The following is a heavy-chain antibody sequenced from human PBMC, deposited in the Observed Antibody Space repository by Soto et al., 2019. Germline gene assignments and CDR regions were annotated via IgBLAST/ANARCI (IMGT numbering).Heavy chain of an antibody. CDR2: INHTGGT. D-gene: IGHD3-3*01. Sequence: SETLSLTCAVYGGSVNGYYWNWIHQPPGKGLEWIGEINHTGGTHYNPSLKSRVTMSVDTSKNQFSLGLSSVTAADTAIYYCATRITVFGLLIPPFDPWGQGTQVTVSS. V-gene: IGHV4-34*01. CDR3: ATRITVFGLLIPPFDP. J-gene: IGHJ5*02. CDR1: GGSVNGYY.